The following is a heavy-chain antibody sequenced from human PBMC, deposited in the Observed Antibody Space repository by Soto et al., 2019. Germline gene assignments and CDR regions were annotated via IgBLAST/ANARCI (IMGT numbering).Heavy chain of an antibody. J-gene: IGHJ6*02. Sequence: GGSLRLSCAASGFIFSNYGMHWVRQAPGKGLEWVAVISYDGSNKYYADSVKGRFTISRDNSKNTLYLQMNSLRAEDTAVYYCAKEGQYYDILTGYRSYYGMDVWGQGTTVTVS. CDR3: AKEGQYYDILTGYRSYYGMDV. D-gene: IGHD3-9*01. V-gene: IGHV3-30*18. CDR1: GFIFSNYG. CDR2: ISYDGSNK.